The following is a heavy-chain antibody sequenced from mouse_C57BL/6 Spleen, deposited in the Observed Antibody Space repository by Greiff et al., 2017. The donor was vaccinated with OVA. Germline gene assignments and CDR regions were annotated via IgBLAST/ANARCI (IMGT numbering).Heavy chain of an antibody. J-gene: IGHJ4*01. Sequence: EVKVVESEGGLVQPGSSMKLSCTASGFTFSDYYMAWVRQVPEKGLEWVANINYDGSSTYYLDSLKSRFIISRDNAKNILYLQMSSLKSEDTATYYCARDGLLAMDYWGQGTSVTVSS. CDR2: INYDGSST. CDR1: GFTFSDYY. V-gene: IGHV5-16*01. D-gene: IGHD2-3*01. CDR3: ARDGLLAMDY.